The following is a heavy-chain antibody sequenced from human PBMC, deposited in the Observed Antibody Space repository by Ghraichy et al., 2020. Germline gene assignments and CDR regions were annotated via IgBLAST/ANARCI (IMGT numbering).Heavy chain of an antibody. CDR1: GFSVSDNY. V-gene: IGHV3-53*05. CDR2: TYNDDVT. D-gene: IGHD6-13*01. CDR3: ARGGMYSSSWGDYSFDY. J-gene: IGHJ4*02. Sequence: GGSLRLSCAASGFSVSDNYMSWVRQAPGKGLEWISVTYNDDVTYYADSVKGRFTFSRDKSTNTVYLQRNSLRGDDTSVYYCARGGMYSSSWGDYSFDYWGQGTLVTVSS.